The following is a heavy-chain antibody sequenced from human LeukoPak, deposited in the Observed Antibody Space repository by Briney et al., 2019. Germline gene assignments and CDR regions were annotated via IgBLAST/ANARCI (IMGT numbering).Heavy chain of an antibody. V-gene: IGHV1-2*06. Sequence: ASVKVSCKASGYTFTGYYMHWVRQAPGQGLEWMGRINPNSGGTNYAQKFQGRVTMTRDTSISTAYMELSRLRSDDTAVYYCARKTATASYYYYGMDVWGQGTTVTVSS. CDR1: GYTFTGYY. CDR3: ARKTATASYYYYGMDV. J-gene: IGHJ6*02. CDR2: INPNSGGT. D-gene: IGHD5-24*01.